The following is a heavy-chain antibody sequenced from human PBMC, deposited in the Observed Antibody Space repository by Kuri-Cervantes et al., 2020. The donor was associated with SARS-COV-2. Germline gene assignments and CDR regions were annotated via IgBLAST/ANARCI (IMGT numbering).Heavy chain of an antibody. D-gene: IGHD1-7*01. CDR3: ARDNNWNYFVPVGAFDV. Sequence: SVKVSCKASRDTFATFGFSWVRQAPGQGLEWMGGIIPIFGTANYAQKFQGRVTITADESTSTAYMELSSLRSEDTAVYYCARDNNWNYFVPVGAFDVWGQGTMVTVSS. J-gene: IGHJ3*01. CDR1: RDTFATFG. V-gene: IGHV1-69*13. CDR2: IIPIFGTA.